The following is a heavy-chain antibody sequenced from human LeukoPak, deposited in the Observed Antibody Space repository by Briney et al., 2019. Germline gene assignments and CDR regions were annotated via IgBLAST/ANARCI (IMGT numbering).Heavy chain of an antibody. V-gene: IGHV3-7*03. CDR2: IKQDGSEK. Sequence: PGGSLRLPCAASGFTFSSYWMSWVRQAPGTGLEWVANIKQDGSEKHYVDSVKGRFTISRDNAKNSLYLQMNSLRGEDTAVYYCARDSRTLPDWGQGTLVTVSS. D-gene: IGHD2/OR15-2a*01. J-gene: IGHJ4*02. CDR3: ARDSRTLPD. CDR1: GFTFSSYW.